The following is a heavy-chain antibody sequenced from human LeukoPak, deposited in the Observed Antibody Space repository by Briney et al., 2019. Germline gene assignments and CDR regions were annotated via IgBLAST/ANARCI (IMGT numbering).Heavy chain of an antibody. D-gene: IGHD2-2*02. CDR1: GYTFTSYG. J-gene: IGHJ5*02. V-gene: IGHV1-18*01. CDR3: ARRHDYCSSTSCYRWFDP. CDR2: ISAYNGNT. Sequence: GASVKVSCKASGYTFTSYGISWVRQAPGQGLEWMGWISAYNGNTNYAQKLQGRVTMTTDTSTSTAYMELRSLRSDDTAVYYCARRHDYCSSTSCYRWFDPWGQGTLVTVSS.